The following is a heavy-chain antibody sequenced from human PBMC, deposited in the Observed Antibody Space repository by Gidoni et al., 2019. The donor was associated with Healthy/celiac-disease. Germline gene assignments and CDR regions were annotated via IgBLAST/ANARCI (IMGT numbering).Heavy chain of an antibody. D-gene: IGHD3-10*01. Sequence: QITLKESGPTLVKPTQTLTLTCTFSGFSLSTSGVGVGWIRQPPGEALEWLALIYWNDDKRYSPSLKSRLTITKDTSKNQVVLTMTNMDPVDTATYYCALAYGSGTSFDYWGQGTLVTVSS. CDR3: ALAYGSGTSFDY. V-gene: IGHV2-5*01. J-gene: IGHJ4*02. CDR1: GFSLSTSGVG. CDR2: IYWNDDK.